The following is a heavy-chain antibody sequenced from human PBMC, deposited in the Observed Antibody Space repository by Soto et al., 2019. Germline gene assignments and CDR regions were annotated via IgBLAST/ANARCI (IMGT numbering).Heavy chain of an antibody. CDR2: ISYDGSNK. D-gene: IGHD5-12*01. Sequence: QVQLVESGGGVVQPGRSLRLSCAASGFTFSSYGMHWVRQAPGKGLEWVAFISYDGSNKYYADSVKGRFTISRDNSKNTLYLQMNSLRAEDTAVYYCAKAISWMEGTHYYGMDVWGQGTTVTVSS. CDR3: AKAISWMEGTHYYGMDV. J-gene: IGHJ6*02. V-gene: IGHV3-30*18. CDR1: GFTFSSYG.